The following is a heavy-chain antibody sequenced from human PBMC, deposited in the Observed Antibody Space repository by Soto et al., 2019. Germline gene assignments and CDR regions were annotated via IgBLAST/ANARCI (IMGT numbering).Heavy chain of an antibody. Sequence: ASVKVSCKASGYTFTSYGISWVRQAPGQGLEWMGWISAYNGNTNYAQKLQGRVTMTTDTSTSTAYMELRSLRSDDTAVNYCARLGRSPVYYYGSGSYYDYYYYYMDVWGKGTTVTVSS. J-gene: IGHJ6*03. CDR3: ARLGRSPVYYYGSGSYYDYYYYYMDV. D-gene: IGHD3-10*01. CDR1: GYTFTSYG. CDR2: ISAYNGNT. V-gene: IGHV1-18*01.